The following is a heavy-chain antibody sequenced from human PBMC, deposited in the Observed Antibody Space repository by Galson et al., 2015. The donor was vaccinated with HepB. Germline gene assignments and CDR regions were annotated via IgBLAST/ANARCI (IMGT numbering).Heavy chain of an antibody. J-gene: IGHJ5*02. Sequence: CAISGDSVSSNSASWNWIRQSPSRGLEWLGRTYYRSTWYSDYAASVKSRITINPDISKNQFSLHLKSATPEDTAVYFCARDRGGGLLWFGELDPWGLGTLVTVSS. CDR3: ARDRGGGLLWFGELDP. V-gene: IGHV6-1*01. D-gene: IGHD3-10*01. CDR2: TYYRSTWYS. CDR1: GDSVSSNSAS.